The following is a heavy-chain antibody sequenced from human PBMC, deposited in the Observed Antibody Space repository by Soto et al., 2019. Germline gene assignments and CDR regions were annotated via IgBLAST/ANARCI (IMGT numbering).Heavy chain of an antibody. J-gene: IGHJ4*02. Sequence: HPGGSLRLSCAASGFTFSSYGMHWVRQAPGKGLEWVAVISYDGSNKYYADSVKGRFTISRDNSKNTLYLQMNSLRAEDTAVYYCAKDMKTAQAYIDYWGQGTLVTVSS. D-gene: IGHD3-16*01. V-gene: IGHV3-30*18. CDR3: AKDMKTAQAYIDY. CDR1: GFTFSSYG. CDR2: ISYDGSNK.